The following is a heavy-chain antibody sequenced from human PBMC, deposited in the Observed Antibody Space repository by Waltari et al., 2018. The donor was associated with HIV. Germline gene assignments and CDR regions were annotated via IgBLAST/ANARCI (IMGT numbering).Heavy chain of an antibody. V-gene: IGHV4-39*07. CDR1: GGPISSSRYY. J-gene: IGHJ6*02. D-gene: IGHD1-26*01. Sequence: QLQLQESGPGLVKPSETLSLTCTVSGGPISSSRYYWGWLRQPPGKGLGWIGSIYYSGSTYYNPSLKSRVTISVDTSKNQFSLKLSSVTAADTAVYYCARDCRPVGAGGVYYYYYGMDVWGQGTTVTVSS. CDR2: IYYSGST. CDR3: ARDCRPVGAGGVYYYYYGMDV.